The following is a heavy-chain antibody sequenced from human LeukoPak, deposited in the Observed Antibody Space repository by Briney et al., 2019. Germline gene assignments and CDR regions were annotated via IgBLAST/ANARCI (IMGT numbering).Heavy chain of an antibody. CDR1: GYTFTSYD. D-gene: IGHD3-22*01. CDR2: MNPNSGNT. J-gene: IGHJ6*02. CDR3: ARFEAYYDALGGMDV. V-gene: IGHV1-8*01. Sequence: GASVKVSCKASGYTFTSYDINWVRQATGQGLEWMGWMNPNSGNTGYAQKFQGRITITADTSTTTAYMELSSLTSADTAVYYCARFEAYYDALGGMDVWGQGTTVTVSS.